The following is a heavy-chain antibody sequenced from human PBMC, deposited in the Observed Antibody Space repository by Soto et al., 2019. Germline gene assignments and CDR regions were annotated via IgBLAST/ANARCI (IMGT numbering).Heavy chain of an antibody. CDR2: ISSSGSTI. CDR1: GSTFSSYE. Sequence: LRLSCAASGSTFSSYEMNWVRQAPGKGLEWVSYISSSGSTIYYADSVKGRFTISRDNAKNSLYLQMNSLRAEDTAVYYCARSVDTAMVNYFDYWGQGTLVTVSS. CDR3: ARSVDTAMVNYFDY. V-gene: IGHV3-48*03. D-gene: IGHD5-18*01. J-gene: IGHJ4*02.